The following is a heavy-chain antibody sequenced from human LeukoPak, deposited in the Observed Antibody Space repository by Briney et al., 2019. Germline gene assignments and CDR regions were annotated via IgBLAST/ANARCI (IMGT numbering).Heavy chain of an antibody. CDR2: IYYSGST. CDR3: AREGSASDY. Sequence: SETLSLTCTLLGASISSYYWSWIRQPPGKGLEWIGYIYYSGSTNYNPSLKSRVTISVDTSKNQFSLKLSSVTAADTAVYYCAREGSASDYWGQGTLVTVSS. J-gene: IGHJ4*02. CDR1: GASISSYY. D-gene: IGHD2-2*01. V-gene: IGHV4-59*01.